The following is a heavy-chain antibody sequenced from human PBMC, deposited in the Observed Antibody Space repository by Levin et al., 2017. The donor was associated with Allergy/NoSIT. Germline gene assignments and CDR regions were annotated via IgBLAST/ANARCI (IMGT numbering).Heavy chain of an antibody. D-gene: IGHD5-24*01. CDR2: IYSGGST. Sequence: ESLKISCAASGFTVSSNYMSWVRQAPGKGLEWVSVIYSGGSTYYADSVKGRFTISRDNSKNTLYLQMNSLRAEDTAVYYCAREMGHAFDIWGQGTMVTVSS. J-gene: IGHJ3*02. CDR1: GFTVSSNY. CDR3: AREMGHAFDI. V-gene: IGHV3-53*01.